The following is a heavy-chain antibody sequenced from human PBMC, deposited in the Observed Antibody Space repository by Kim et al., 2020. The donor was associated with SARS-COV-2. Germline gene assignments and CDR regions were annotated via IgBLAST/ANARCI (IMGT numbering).Heavy chain of an antibody. CDR2: ISHTSDST. CDR3: AKTKNWYFDL. D-gene: IGHD1-7*01. V-gene: IGHV3-11*06. CDR1: GFTFSDYY. Sequence: GGSLRLSCVASGFTFSDYYMSWIRQAPGKGLEWLSYISHTSDSTKYADSVKGRFTVSRDNADNSLYLQMNSLRAEDTAVYYCAKTKNWYFDLWGRGTLVTVSS. J-gene: IGHJ2*01.